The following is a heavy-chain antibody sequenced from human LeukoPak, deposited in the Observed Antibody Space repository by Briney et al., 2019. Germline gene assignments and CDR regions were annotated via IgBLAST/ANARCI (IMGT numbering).Heavy chain of an antibody. CDR2: INHSGST. J-gene: IGHJ4*02. D-gene: IGHD4-11*01. CDR3: ARGRGMTTVTTYNY. Sequence: KPSETLSLTCAVYGGSFSGYYWSWIRQPPGKGLEWIGEINHSGSTNCNPSLKSRVTISVDTSKNQFSLELSSVTAADTAVYYCARGRGMTTVTTYNYWGQGTLVTVSS. CDR1: GGSFSGYY. V-gene: IGHV4-34*01.